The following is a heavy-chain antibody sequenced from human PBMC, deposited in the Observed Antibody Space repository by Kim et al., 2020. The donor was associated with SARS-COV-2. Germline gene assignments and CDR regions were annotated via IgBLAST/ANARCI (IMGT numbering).Heavy chain of an antibody. D-gene: IGHD2-15*01. J-gene: IGHJ6*02. CDR2: IIPILGIA. CDR3: ARGVVVAAMSHLLDYYYYGMDV. V-gene: IGHV1-69*04. Sequence: SVKVSCKASGGTFSSYAISWVRQAPGQGLEWMGRIIPILGIANYAQKFQGRVTITADKSTSTAYMELSSLRSEDTAVYYCARGVVVAAMSHLLDYYYYGMDVWGQGTTVTVSS. CDR1: GGTFSSYA.